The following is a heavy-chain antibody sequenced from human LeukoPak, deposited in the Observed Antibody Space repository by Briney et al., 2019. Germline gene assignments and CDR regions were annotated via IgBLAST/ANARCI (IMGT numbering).Heavy chain of an antibody. J-gene: IGHJ4*02. V-gene: IGHV3-33*01. D-gene: IGHD3-3*01. Sequence: GGSLRLSCAASGFTFSSYGMHWVRQAPGKGLEWVAVIWYDGSNKHYADSVKGRFTISRDNSKNTLYLQMNSLRAEDTAVYYCARGPIMGYYDFWSGLVAFDYWGQGTLVTVSS. CDR1: GFTFSSYG. CDR3: ARGPIMGYYDFWSGLVAFDY. CDR2: IWYDGSNK.